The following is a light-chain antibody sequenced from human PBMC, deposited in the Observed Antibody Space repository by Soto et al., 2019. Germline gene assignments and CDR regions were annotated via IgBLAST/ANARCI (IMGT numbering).Light chain of an antibody. J-gene: IGKJ4*01. Sequence: DIQMTQSPSSLSASVGDTVTITCRASQRITGYLNWYQQKPGKAPNLLISAASRLQSGVPSRFSGDGSGTDFTLTITTLHPEDFATYYCQQSYSTPLTFGGGTRVEFK. CDR2: AAS. CDR1: QRITGY. CDR3: QQSYSTPLT. V-gene: IGKV1-39*01.